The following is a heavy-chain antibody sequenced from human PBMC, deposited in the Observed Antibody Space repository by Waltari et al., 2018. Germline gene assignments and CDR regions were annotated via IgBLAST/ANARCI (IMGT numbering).Heavy chain of an antibody. D-gene: IGHD3-3*01. CDR2: IYHSGST. V-gene: IGHV4-30-2*01. CDR1: GGSISSGGYS. J-gene: IGHJ6*03. Sequence: QLQLQESGSGLVKPSQTLSLTCAVSGGSISSGGYSWSWHRQPPGQGLEWIGYIYHSGSTYYNPSIKSRVTISVDRSKNQFSLKLSSVTAADTAVYYCARSYYDFWSGSDYYYMDVWGKGTTVTVSS. CDR3: ARSYYDFWSGSDYYYMDV.